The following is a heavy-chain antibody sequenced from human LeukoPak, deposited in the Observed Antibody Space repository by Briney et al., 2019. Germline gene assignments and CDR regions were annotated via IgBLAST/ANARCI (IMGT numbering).Heavy chain of an antibody. V-gene: IGHV1-2*02. Sequence: ASVKVSCKASGYTFTGYYMHWVRQAPGQGLEWMGWINPNSGGTNYAQKFQGRVTMTRDTSISTAYMELSSLRSEDTAVYYCVGDLVLRYFDWLPQPDDYWGQGTLVTVSS. CDR1: GYTFTGYY. CDR2: INPNSGGT. J-gene: IGHJ4*02. CDR3: VGDLVLRYFDWLPQPDDY. D-gene: IGHD3-9*01.